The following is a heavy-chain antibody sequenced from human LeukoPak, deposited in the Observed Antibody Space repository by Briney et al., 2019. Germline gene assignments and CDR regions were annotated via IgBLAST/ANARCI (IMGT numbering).Heavy chain of an antibody. CDR3: ATGRGYSYGFDY. CDR1: GYTFTGYY. J-gene: IGHJ4*02. V-gene: IGHV1-2*02. Sequence: ASVKVSCKASGYTFTGYYMHWVRQAPGQGLDWMGWIYPNSGGTNYAQKFQGRVTVTRDTSISTAYMQLSRLRSDDTAVYYCATGRGYSYGFDYWGQGTLVTVSS. CDR2: IYPNSGGT. D-gene: IGHD5-18*01.